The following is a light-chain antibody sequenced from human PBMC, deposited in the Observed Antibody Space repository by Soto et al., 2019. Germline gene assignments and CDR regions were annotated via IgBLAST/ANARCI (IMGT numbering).Light chain of an antibody. V-gene: IGKV1-5*01. CDR1: QNIGNW. CDR2: DAS. CDR3: QQYNDDPRT. J-gene: IGKJ3*01. Sequence: DIQMTQSPSSLSASVGDRVTITCRASQNIGNWLAWYQQKPGKAPDLLIYDASSLESGVPLRFSGSGSGTEFTLTISSLQTDDFATYYCQQYNDDPRTFGPGTKVDIK.